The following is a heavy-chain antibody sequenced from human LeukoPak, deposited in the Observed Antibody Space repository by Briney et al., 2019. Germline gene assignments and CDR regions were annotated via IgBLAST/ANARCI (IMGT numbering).Heavy chain of an antibody. CDR1: GFTFSSYS. CDR2: ISWNSGSI. D-gene: IGHD6-6*01. CDR3: AKDRGSSSKYFQH. V-gene: IGHV3-9*03. Sequence: GGSLRLSCAASGFTFSSYSMNWVRQAPGKGLKWVSGISWNSGSIGYADSVKGRFTISRDNAKNSLYLQMNSLRAEDMALYYCAKDRGSSSKYFQHWGQGTLVTVSS. J-gene: IGHJ1*01.